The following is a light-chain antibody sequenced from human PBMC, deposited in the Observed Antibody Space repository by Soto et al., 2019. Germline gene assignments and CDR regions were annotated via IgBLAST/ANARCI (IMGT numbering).Light chain of an antibody. Sequence: EIVLTQSPGTLSVSPGERATLSCRASQSVNSYLAWSQQKPGQAPRLLIYDASNRATGIPARFSGSGSETDFSLTISRLEPEDFAVYYCQQYGSSPPLTFGGGTKVDIK. J-gene: IGKJ4*01. CDR1: QSVNSY. CDR2: DAS. V-gene: IGKV3-20*01. CDR3: QQYGSSPPLT.